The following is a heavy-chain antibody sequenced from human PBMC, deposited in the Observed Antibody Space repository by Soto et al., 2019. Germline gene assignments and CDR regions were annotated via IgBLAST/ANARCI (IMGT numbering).Heavy chain of an antibody. Sequence: GGSLRLSCAASGFTFSSYAMHWVRQAPGKGLEWVAVISYDGSNKYYADSVKGRFTISRDNSKNTLYLQMNSLRAEDTAVYYCARDRYGGSYGDYYYYYGMDVWGQGTTVTVSS. D-gene: IGHD1-26*01. CDR1: GFTFSSYA. J-gene: IGHJ6*02. CDR3: ARDRYGGSYGDYYYYYGMDV. CDR2: ISYDGSNK. V-gene: IGHV3-30-3*01.